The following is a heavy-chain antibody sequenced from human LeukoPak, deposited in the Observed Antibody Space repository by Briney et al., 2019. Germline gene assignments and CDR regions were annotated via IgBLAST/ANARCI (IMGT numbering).Heavy chain of an antibody. CDR1: GHTFTCYY. Sequence: ASVKVSCKASGHTFTCYYMHWVRQAPGQGLEWMGWINPNSGGTHDGQKFHGRVTMTRYTSINTAYLELSRLRSDDTAVYYCATYQMNVYHYDGGGYYHFDYWGQGTLVTVSS. J-gene: IGHJ4*02. CDR3: ATYQMNVYHYDGGGYYHFDY. V-gene: IGHV1-2*02. CDR2: INPNSGGT. D-gene: IGHD3-22*01.